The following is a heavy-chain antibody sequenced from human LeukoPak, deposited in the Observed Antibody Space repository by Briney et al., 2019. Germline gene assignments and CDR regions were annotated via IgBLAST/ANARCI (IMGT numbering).Heavy chain of an antibody. CDR2: ISGSGGST. Sequence: GGSLRLSCAASGFTFSSYAMSWVRQAPGKGLEWVSAISGSGGSTYYADSVKGRFTISRDNSKNTPYLQMNSLRAEDTAVYYCAKDPTVVVPAAILGWFDPWGQGTLVTVSS. J-gene: IGHJ5*02. CDR1: GFTFSSYA. CDR3: AKDPTVVVPAAILGWFDP. D-gene: IGHD2-2*02. V-gene: IGHV3-23*01.